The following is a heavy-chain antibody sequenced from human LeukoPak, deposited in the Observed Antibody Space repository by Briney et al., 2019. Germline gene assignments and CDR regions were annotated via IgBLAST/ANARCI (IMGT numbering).Heavy chain of an antibody. D-gene: IGHD5-18*01. Sequence: ASVKASCKASGYSFTNYYLHWVRQAPGQGLEYMGIINPSGGSSGGSTTYAQKFQGRVTMTRGTSTSTVYMELSNLRSEDTAVYYCARGGYIYGSFDNWGQGTLVTVSS. CDR1: GYSFTNYY. CDR2: INPSGGSSGGST. J-gene: IGHJ4*02. CDR3: ARGGYIYGSFDN. V-gene: IGHV1-46*01.